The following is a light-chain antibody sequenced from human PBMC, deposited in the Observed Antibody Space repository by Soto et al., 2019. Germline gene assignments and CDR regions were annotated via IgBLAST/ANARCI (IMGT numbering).Light chain of an antibody. CDR3: QSYDSSLSGYV. CDR2: SNN. V-gene: IGLV1-40*01. CDR1: SSNIGATYD. Sequence: QAVVTQPPSVSGAPGQRVTISCTGSSSNIGATYDVHWYQQVPGTAPKLLIYSNNNRPSGVPDRFSGSKSGTSASLAITGLQAEDEADYYCQSYDSSLSGYVFGTGTKVTVL. J-gene: IGLJ1*01.